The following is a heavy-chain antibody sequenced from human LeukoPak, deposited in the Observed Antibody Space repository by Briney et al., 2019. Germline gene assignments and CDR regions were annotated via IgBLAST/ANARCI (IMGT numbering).Heavy chain of an antibody. J-gene: IGHJ1*01. D-gene: IGHD6-19*01. CDR1: GFIFGTYG. CDR3: AKGVPVAHTYFQH. V-gene: IGHV3-33*06. Sequence: PGGSLRLSCAASGFIFGTYGMHWVRQAPGKGLEWVAVIWYDGSNKYYADSVKGRFTISRDNSKNTLYLQMNSLRAEDTAVYYCAKGVPVAHTYFQHWGQGTLVTVSS. CDR2: IWYDGSNK.